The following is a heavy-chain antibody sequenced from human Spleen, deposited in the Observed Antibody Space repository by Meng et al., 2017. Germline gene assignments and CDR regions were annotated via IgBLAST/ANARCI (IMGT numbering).Heavy chain of an antibody. V-gene: IGHV1-2*06. CDR2: IDPKNGDT. J-gene: IGHJ4*02. D-gene: IGHD6-13*01. Sequence: QVQPVQSGAEVKKPGASVKVSCKPSGYNFPDYYIHWVRQAPGQGLEWMGRIDPKNGDTHYAQKFQGRVTMTGDTSISTAYMDLSGLRSDDTAVYYCARDEDISAAGKLFGDYWGQGTLVTVFS. CDR1: GYNFPDYY. CDR3: ARDEDISAAGKLFGDY.